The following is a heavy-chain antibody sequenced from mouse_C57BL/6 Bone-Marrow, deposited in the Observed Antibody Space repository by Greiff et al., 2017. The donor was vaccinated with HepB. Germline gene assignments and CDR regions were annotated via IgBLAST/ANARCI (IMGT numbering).Heavy chain of an antibody. J-gene: IGHJ4*01. CDR2: IDPSDSYT. CDR1: GYTFTSYW. V-gene: IGHV1-59*01. D-gene: IGHD1-1*01. Sequence: QVQLQQPGAELVRPGTSVKLSCKASGYTFTSYWMHWVKQRPGQGLEWSGVIDPSDSYTNYNQKFKGKATLTADKSSSTAYMQLSSLTSEDSAVYFCARSRDGYAMDYWGQGTSVTVSS. CDR3: ARSRDGYAMDY.